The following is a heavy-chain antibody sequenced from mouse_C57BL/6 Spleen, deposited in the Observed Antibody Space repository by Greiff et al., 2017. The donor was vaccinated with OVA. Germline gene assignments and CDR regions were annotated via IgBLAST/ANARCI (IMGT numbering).Heavy chain of an antibody. V-gene: IGHV5-9-1*02. Sequence: EVQGVESGEGLVKPGGSLKLSCAASGFTFSSYAMSWVRQTPEKRLEWVAYISSGGDYIYYADTVKGRFTISRDNARNTLYLQIISLKSEDTAMYYCTRVAGTPGYFDYWGQGTTLTVSS. J-gene: IGHJ2*01. CDR3: TRVAGTPGYFDY. CDR1: GFTFSSYA. D-gene: IGHD1-1*01. CDR2: ISSGGDYI.